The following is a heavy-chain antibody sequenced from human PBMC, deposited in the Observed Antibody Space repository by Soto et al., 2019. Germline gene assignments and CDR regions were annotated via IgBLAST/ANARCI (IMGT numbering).Heavy chain of an antibody. V-gene: IGHV4-39*02. CDR1: GGFIKSDTHY. CDR3: TRLDTGPNNRGTAFDS. D-gene: IGHD5-18*01. Sequence: QLQLKASGPGLVKPSETLSLTCTVSGGFIKSDTHYWGWIRQPPGRGLEWIGSILYTGSTYYNPSLRRRVCVSVDTSKNLFSVNLMSVTAADTALYFFTRLDTGPNNRGTAFDSWGQGTQITVSS. J-gene: IGHJ4*02. CDR2: ILYTGST.